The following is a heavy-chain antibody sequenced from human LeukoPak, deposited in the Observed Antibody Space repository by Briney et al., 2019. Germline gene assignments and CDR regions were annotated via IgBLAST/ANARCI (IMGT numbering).Heavy chain of an antibody. J-gene: IGHJ4*02. D-gene: IGHD5-18*01. CDR1: GFTFSSFW. V-gene: IGHV3-7*01. Sequence: PGGSLRLSCAASGFTFSSFWMSWVRQAPGEGLEWVASIKPDGSEEYYVDSAKGRFTISRDNARNSLYLQMNSLSAEDTAVYYCARWRPPYGYSYGYNDYWGQGTPVTVSS. CDR2: IKPDGSEE. CDR3: ARWRPPYGYSYGYNDY.